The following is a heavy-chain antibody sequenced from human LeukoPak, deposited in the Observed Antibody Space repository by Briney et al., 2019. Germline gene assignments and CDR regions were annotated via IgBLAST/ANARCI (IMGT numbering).Heavy chain of an antibody. Sequence: ASVKVSCKASGYTFTSYYMHWVRQAPGQGLEWMGIINPSGGSTSYAQKFQGRVTMTRNTSISTAYMELSSLRSEDTAVYYCARLYGSGSSIDYWGQGTLVTVSS. CDR1: GYTFTSYY. D-gene: IGHD3-10*01. V-gene: IGHV1-46*01. J-gene: IGHJ4*02. CDR3: ARLYGSGSSIDY. CDR2: INPSGGST.